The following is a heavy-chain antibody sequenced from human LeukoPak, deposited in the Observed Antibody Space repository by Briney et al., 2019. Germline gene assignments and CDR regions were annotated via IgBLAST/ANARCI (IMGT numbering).Heavy chain of an antibody. J-gene: IGHJ4*02. CDR2: ISGSGGST. V-gene: IGHV3-23*01. D-gene: IGHD3-9*01. CDR3: AKVLGYFDWFGRRGYFDY. Sequence: GGSLRLSCAASGFTFSSYAMSWVRQAPGKGLEWVSAISGSGGSTYYADSVKGRFTISRDNSKNTLYLQMNSLRAEDTAVYYCAKVLGYFDWFGRRGYFDYWGQGTLVTVSS. CDR1: GFTFSSYA.